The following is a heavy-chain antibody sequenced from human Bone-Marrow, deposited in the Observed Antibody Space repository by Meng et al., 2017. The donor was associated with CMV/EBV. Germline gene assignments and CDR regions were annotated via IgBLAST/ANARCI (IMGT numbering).Heavy chain of an antibody. J-gene: IGHJ4*02. Sequence: SVKVSCKASGGTFSSYAISWVRQAPGQGLEWMGGIIPIFGTANYAQKFQGRVTITTDESTSTAYMELSRLRSDDTAVYYCARAAGYCSSTSCLNFDYWGQGTLVTVSS. V-gene: IGHV1-69*05. CDR2: IIPIFGTA. CDR1: GGTFSSYA. D-gene: IGHD2-2*03. CDR3: ARAAGYCSSTSCLNFDY.